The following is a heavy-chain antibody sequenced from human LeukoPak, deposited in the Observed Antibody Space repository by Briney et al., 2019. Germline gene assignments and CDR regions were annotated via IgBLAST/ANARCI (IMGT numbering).Heavy chain of an antibody. Sequence: GGSLRLSCAASGFTFSSYGMHWVRQAPGKGLEWVAFIRYDGSNKYYADSVKGRFTISRDNSKNTLYLQMNSLRAEDTAVYYCAKDKNGVSYYFDYWGQGTLVTVSS. CDR2: IRYDGSNK. D-gene: IGHD2-8*01. CDR1: GFTFSSYG. V-gene: IGHV3-30*02. CDR3: AKDKNGVSYYFDY. J-gene: IGHJ4*02.